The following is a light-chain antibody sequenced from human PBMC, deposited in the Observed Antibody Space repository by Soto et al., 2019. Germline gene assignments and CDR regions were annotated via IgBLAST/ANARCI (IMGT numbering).Light chain of an antibody. CDR2: DNN. CDR1: SSNIGNNY. V-gene: IGLV1-51*01. J-gene: IGLJ1*01. Sequence: HSVLTQPPSVSAAPGEKVTISCSGSSSNIGNNYVSWYQHLPGTAPKLLIYDNNKRPSGIPDRFSGSKSGTSATLGITGLQTGDEADYYCGTWDSSLSAYVFGTGTKVTVL. CDR3: GTWDSSLSAYV.